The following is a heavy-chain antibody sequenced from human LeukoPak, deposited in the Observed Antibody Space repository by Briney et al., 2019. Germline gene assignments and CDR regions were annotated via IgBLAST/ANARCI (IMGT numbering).Heavy chain of an antibody. Sequence: PSETLSLTCAVYGGSFSGYYWSWIRQPPGKGLEWIGEINHSGSTNYNPSLKSRVTISVDTSKNQFSLKLSSVTAADTAVYYCAKRSSILWPGFDYWGKETLFTVSS. V-gene: IGHV4-34*01. CDR1: GGSFSGYY. J-gene: IGHJ4*02. CDR2: INHSGST. CDR3: AKRSSILWPGFDY. D-gene: IGHD2-21*01.